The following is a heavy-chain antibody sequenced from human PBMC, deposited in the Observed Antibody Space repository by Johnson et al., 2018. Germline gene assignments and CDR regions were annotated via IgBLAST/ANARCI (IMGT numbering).Heavy chain of an antibody. Sequence: QVQLLESGAEVKRPGASXTVSCKSSGYAFKNYDINWIRQATGHGLEWMGWMNPNSGNTGYGQKFQGRVSITRITSISTAYMELSGLQSDDTAVYYCARAPSGTPHYYFDSWGQGTLVTVSS. CDR1: GYAFKNYD. CDR2: MNPNSGNT. CDR3: ARAPSGTPHYYFDS. V-gene: IGHV1-8*01. J-gene: IGHJ4*02. D-gene: IGHD1-26*01.